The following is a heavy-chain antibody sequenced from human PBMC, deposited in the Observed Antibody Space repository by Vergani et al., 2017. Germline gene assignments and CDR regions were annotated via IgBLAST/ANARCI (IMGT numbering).Heavy chain of an antibody. Sequence: EVQLVESGGDLVQPGRSLRLSCTASGFTFGYYAMDWFRQAPGQGLEWVGGIRSKAYGQATIYAASVKGRFTISRDDSKNTLYLQMNSLRADDTAVYYCAKGVYCSSTSCYEGRGYYYGMGVWGQGTTVTFSS. J-gene: IGHJ6*02. V-gene: IGHV3-49*03. D-gene: IGHD2-2*01. CDR3: AKGVYCSSTSCYEGRGYYYGMGV. CDR2: IRSKAYGQAT. CDR1: GFTFGYYA.